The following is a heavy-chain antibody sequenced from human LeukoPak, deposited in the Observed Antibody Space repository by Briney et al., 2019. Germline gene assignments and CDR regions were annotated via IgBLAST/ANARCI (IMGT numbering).Heavy chain of an antibody. D-gene: IGHD2-2*02. CDR2: IRYVGSNK. J-gene: IGHJ4*02. CDR1: GFTFSSYC. CDR3: AKSSVSDIVVVPAAIRLDY. Sequence: PGGSLSLSCAPSGFTFSSYCMHWVRQPPGQGLAWVAFIRYVGSNKYYADSVKGRFTISRDNSKNTLYLQMNSLRAEDTAVYYCAKSSVSDIVVVPAAIRLDYWGQGTLVTVSS. V-gene: IGHV3-30*02.